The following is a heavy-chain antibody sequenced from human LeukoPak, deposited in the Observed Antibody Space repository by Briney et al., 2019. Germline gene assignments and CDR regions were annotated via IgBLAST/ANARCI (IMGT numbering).Heavy chain of an antibody. V-gene: IGHV3-30*03. Sequence: GGSLRLSCAASGFTFSSYGMHWVRQAPGKGLEWVAVISYDGSNKYYADSVKGRFTISRDNSKNTLYLQMNSLRAEDTAVYYCARDSHGALLESAGAFDIWGQGTMVTVSS. J-gene: IGHJ3*02. CDR1: GFTFSSYG. CDR2: ISYDGSNK. CDR3: ARDSHGALLESAGAFDI. D-gene: IGHD6-19*01.